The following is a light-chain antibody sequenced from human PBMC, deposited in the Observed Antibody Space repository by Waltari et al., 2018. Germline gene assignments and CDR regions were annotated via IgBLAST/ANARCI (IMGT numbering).Light chain of an antibody. CDR1: GSDIGGYHY. Sequence: QSALTQPPSASGSPGQSVTISCTGTGSDIGGYHYVSWYQQPPGKAPKLMIYGVPKRPSGVPDRFSGSKSGNTASLTVSGLQAEDEAYYYCSSYADNKGVFGGGTKLTVL. J-gene: IGLJ2*01. V-gene: IGLV2-8*01. CDR2: GVP. CDR3: SSYADNKGV.